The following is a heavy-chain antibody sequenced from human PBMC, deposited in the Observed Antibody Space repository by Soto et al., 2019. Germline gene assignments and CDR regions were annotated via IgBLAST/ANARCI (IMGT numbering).Heavy chain of an antibody. V-gene: IGHV4-59*01. CDR2: IYYSGST. J-gene: IGHJ6*03. Sequence: PSETLSLTCTVSGGSISSYYGSWIRQPPGKGLEWIGYIYYSGSTNYNPSLKSRVTISVDTSKNQFSLKLSSVTAADTAVYYCARTRNDIVVVPAAIYRRYYYYYMDVWGKGTTVTVSS. CDR3: ARTRNDIVVVPAAIYRRYYYYYMDV. D-gene: IGHD2-2*01. CDR1: GGSISSYY.